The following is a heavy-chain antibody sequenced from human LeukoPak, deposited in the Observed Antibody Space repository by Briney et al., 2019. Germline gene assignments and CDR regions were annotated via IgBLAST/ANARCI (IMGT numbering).Heavy chain of an antibody. CDR3: ARRKYYDSSGYYPKYFDY. V-gene: IGHV5-51*01. J-gene: IGHJ4*02. CDR1: GYSFTCYW. Sequence: GESLKISCKGSGYSFTCYWIGWVRQMPGKGLEWMGIIYPGDSDTRYSPSFQGQVTISADKSISTAYLQWSSLKASDTAMYYCARRKYYDSSGYYPKYFDYWGQGTLVTVSS. D-gene: IGHD3-22*01. CDR2: IYPGDSDT.